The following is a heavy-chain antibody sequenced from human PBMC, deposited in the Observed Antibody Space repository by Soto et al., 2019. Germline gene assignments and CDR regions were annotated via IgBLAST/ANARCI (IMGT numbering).Heavy chain of an antibody. CDR3: AKDHMTHDAFDI. Sequence: QVQLVESGGGVVQPGRSLRLSCAASGFTFSSYGMHWVRQAPGKGLEWVAVISYDGSNKYYADSEKGRFTISRDNSKNTLYLQMNSLRAEDTAVYYCAKDHMTHDAFDIWGQGTMVTVSS. CDR2: ISYDGSNK. CDR1: GFTFSSYG. D-gene: IGHD2-21*02. J-gene: IGHJ3*02. V-gene: IGHV3-30*18.